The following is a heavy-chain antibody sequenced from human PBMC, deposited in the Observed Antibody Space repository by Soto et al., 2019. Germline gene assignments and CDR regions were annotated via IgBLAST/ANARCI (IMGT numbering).Heavy chain of an antibody. D-gene: IGHD5-12*01. Sequence: EVQLVESGGGLVQPGGSLRLSCAASGFTFSSYSMNWVLQAPGKGLEWVSYISSSSSTIYYADSVKGRFIISRDNAKNSLYLQMNSLRDEDTAVYYCARDQYSGYDFGRYYYGMDVWGQGTTVTVSS. CDR1: GFTFSSYS. CDR2: ISSSSSTI. V-gene: IGHV3-48*02. CDR3: ARDQYSGYDFGRYYYGMDV. J-gene: IGHJ6*02.